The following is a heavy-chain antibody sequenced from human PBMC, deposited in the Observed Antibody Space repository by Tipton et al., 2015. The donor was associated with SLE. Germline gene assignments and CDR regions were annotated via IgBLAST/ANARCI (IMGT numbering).Heavy chain of an antibody. J-gene: IGHJ3*01. CDR2: VYNGDNT. CDR3: GIIFDAPYGPRVDV. CDR1: GFSVGSLF. V-gene: IGHV3-53*05. Sequence: SLRLSCAASGFSVGSLFLTWVRQAPGEGLEWVSMVYNGDNTKYADSVKGRFAISRDNFKNTLFLQMSGLRPDDTAVYFCGIIFDAPYGPRVDVWGQGIVVTVSS. D-gene: IGHD2/OR15-2a*01.